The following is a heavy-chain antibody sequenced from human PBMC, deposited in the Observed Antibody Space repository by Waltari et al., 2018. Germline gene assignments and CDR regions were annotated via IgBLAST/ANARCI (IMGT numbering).Heavy chain of an antibody. V-gene: IGHV3-23*01. J-gene: IGHJ4*02. CDR2: ISGSGGRT. CDR1: GFTFSSYA. D-gene: IGHD3-22*01. Sequence: EVQLLESGGGLVQPGGSLRLSCAASGFTFSSYAMSWVRQAPGKGREWVSAISGSGGRTYYADSVKGRFTISRDNAKNTLYLQMNSLRAEDTAVYYCAKAGDLSGYYDSSGYYYDYWGQGTLVTVSS. CDR3: AKAGDLSGYYDSSGYYYDY.